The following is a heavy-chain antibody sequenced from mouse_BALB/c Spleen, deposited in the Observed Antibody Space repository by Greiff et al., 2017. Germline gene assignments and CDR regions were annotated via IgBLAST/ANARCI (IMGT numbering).Heavy chain of an antibody. CDR1: GFTFSDYY. V-gene: IGHV5-4*02. Sequence: EVQLVESGGGLVKPGGSLKLSCAASGFTFSDYYMYWVRQTPEKRLEWVATISDGGSYTYYPDSVKGRFTISRDNAKNNLYLQMSSLKSEDTAMYYCARAAAYYGYSWFAYWGQGTLVTVSA. CDR2: ISDGGSYT. D-gene: IGHD1-2*01. CDR3: ARAAAYYGYSWFAY. J-gene: IGHJ3*01.